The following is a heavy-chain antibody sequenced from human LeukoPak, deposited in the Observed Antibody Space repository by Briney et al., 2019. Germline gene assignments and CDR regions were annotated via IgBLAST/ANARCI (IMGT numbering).Heavy chain of an antibody. J-gene: IGHJ3*02. Sequence: GGSLRLSCAASGFSVNTNYMTWVRQAPGKGLEWVSVLYSGGGAYYADSVKDRFAISRDYSQNTLLLQMNSLRAEDTALYYCARGKTSDDIIEDAFDIWGQGTMVAVSS. CDR2: LYSGGGA. CDR3: ARGKTSDDIIEDAFDI. D-gene: IGHD2-15*01. V-gene: IGHV3-66*01. CDR1: GFSVNTNY.